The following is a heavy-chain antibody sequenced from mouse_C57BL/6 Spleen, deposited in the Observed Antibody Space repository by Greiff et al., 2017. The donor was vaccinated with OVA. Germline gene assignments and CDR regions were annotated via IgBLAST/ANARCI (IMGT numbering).Heavy chain of an antibody. V-gene: IGHV1-52*01. CDR1: GYTFTSYW. CDR3: EREVVVTTGDRDD. D-gene: IGHD2-5*01. Sequence: VQLQQPGAELVRPGSSVKLSCKASGYTFTSYWMHWVKQRPIQGLEWIGNIDPSDSETHYNQKFKDKATLTVDKSSSTAYMQLSSLTSEDSAVYYCEREVVVTTGDRDDWGKGTSVTVYS. CDR2: IDPSDSET. J-gene: IGHJ4*01.